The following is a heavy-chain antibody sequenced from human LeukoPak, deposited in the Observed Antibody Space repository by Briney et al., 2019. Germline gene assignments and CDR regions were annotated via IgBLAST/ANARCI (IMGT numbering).Heavy chain of an antibody. CDR3: AREGARYSDY. CDR1: GGSISSYY. J-gene: IGHJ4*02. D-gene: IGHD3-16*01. Sequence: SETLSPTCTVSGGSISSYYWSWIRQPPGKGLEWIGYIYYSGSTNYNPSLKSRVTISVDTSKNQFSLKLSSVTAADTAVYYCAREGARYSDYWGQGTLVTVSS. V-gene: IGHV4-59*12. CDR2: IYYSGST.